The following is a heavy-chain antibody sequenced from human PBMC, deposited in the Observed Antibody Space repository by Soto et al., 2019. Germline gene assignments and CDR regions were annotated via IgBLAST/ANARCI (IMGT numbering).Heavy chain of an antibody. CDR2: MNPNSGNT. Sequence: QVQLVQSGAEVKKPGASVKVSCKASGYTFTSYDINWVRQATGQGLEWMGWMNPNSGNTGYAQKFQGRVTMTRNTSISTAYMELSSLRSEDTAVYYCARARRRRTKELGIWYYFDYWGQGTLVTVSS. CDR1: GYTFTSYD. D-gene: IGHD7-27*01. V-gene: IGHV1-8*01. J-gene: IGHJ4*02. CDR3: ARARRRRTKELGIWYYFDY.